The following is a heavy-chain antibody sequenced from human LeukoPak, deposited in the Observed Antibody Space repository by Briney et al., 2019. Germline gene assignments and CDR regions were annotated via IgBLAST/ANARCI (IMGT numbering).Heavy chain of an antibody. D-gene: IGHD1-26*01. Sequence: GASVKVSCKASGYTFTSYYMHWVRQAPGQGLEWMGIINPSGGSTSYAQKFQGRVTMTRDMSTSTVYMELSSLRSEDTAVFYCARATRGYSGTYYYYFDYWGQGTLVTVSS. CDR2: INPSGGST. CDR3: ARATRGYSGTYYYYFDY. V-gene: IGHV1-46*01. CDR1: GYTFTSYY. J-gene: IGHJ4*02.